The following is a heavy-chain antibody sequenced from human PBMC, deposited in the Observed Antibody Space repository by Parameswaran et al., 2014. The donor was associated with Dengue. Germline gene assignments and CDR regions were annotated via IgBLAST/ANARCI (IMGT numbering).Heavy chain of an antibody. Sequence: RWIRQPPGKGLEWIGYIYHRGNTYYNPSLKSQVTISVDMSKNQMSLKLSSVTAADTAVYYCARSPPHITSRVRQNLFDFWGQGTLVTVSS. CDR3: ARSPPHITSRVRQNLFDF. CDR2: IYHRGNT. J-gene: IGHJ4*02. D-gene: IGHD3-10*01. V-gene: IGHV4-31*01.